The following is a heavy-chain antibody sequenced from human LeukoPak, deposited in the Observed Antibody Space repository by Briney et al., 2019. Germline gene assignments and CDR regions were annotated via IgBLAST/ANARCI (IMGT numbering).Heavy chain of an antibody. CDR1: GLTFSSYW. CDR3: ARDLTYCSGGSCYYYYFDY. D-gene: IGHD2-15*01. Sequence: GGSLGLSCAASGLTFSSYWMNWVRQAPGKGLVWVSRINSDGSCTSYADSVKGRFTISRDNAKNTLYLQMNSLRAEDTAVYYCARDLTYCSGGSCYYYYFDYWGQGTLVTVSS. CDR2: INSDGSCT. J-gene: IGHJ4*02. V-gene: IGHV3-74*01.